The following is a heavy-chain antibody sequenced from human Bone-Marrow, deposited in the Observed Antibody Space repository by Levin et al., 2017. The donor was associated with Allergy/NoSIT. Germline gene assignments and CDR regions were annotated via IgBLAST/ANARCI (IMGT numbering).Heavy chain of an antibody. CDR1: GDSISRGEFY. J-gene: IGHJ6*02. V-gene: IGHV4-31*02. D-gene: IGHD3-10*01. CDR2: IYNRGGA. CDR3: ARDECAWFGECYGMDV. Sequence: SETLSLTCTVSGDSISRGEFYWSWIRQLPGKGLEWIGFIYNRGGAYYNPSLKSRLSMSMDTSKNQFSLRLSSVTVADTAIYYCARDECAWFGECYGMDVWGQGTTVTVSS.